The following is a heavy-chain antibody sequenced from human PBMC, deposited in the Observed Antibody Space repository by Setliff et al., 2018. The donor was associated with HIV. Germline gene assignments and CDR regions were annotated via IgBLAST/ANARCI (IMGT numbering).Heavy chain of an antibody. J-gene: IGHJ5*02. CDR2: ISDYNSNT. V-gene: IGHV1-18*01. CDR1: GYTFTSYG. Sequence: PGPSVKVSCKASGYTFTSYGLSWVRQAPGQGLEWMGWISDYNSNTEYAQKLQGRVTMTKDTSTSTAYMELRSLRPDDTAVYFCARRADWFDLWGQGTLVTVSS. CDR3: ARRADWFDL.